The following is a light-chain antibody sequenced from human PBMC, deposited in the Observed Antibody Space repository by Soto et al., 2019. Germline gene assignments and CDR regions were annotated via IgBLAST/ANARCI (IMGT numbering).Light chain of an antibody. Sequence: QSVLTQPPSVSGAPGQRVTISCTGSSSNIGAGYDVHWYQQVPGTAPKLLIYGNSNRPSGVPDRFSGSKSGTSASLAITGLQADDETDYYCQSYDSGLTSWVFGGGTKLTVL. J-gene: IGLJ3*02. CDR2: GNS. CDR3: QSYDSGLTSWV. CDR1: SSNIGAGYD. V-gene: IGLV1-40*01.